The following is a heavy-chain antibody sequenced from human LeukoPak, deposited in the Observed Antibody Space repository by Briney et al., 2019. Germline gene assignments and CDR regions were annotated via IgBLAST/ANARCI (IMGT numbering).Heavy chain of an antibody. D-gene: IGHD2-15*01. CDR3: ARRGAYCSGGSCRSFNDY. J-gene: IGHJ4*02. Sequence: SETLSLTCTVSGGSISSSSYYWAWIRQPPGKGLEWIGSLFYSGTAYYNSSLKSRVTMSVDTSKNQFSLNVNSVTAEDTAVYYCARRGAYCSGGSCRSFNDYWGQGTLVTVSS. V-gene: IGHV4-39*01. CDR2: LFYSGTA. CDR1: GGSISSSSYY.